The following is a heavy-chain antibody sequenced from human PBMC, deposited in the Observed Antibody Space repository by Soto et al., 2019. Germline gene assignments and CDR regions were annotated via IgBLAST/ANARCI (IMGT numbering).Heavy chain of an antibody. Sequence: EVQLLESGGGLVQPGGSLRLSCAASGFTFSSYAMSWVRQAPGKGLEWVSAISGSGGSTYYADSVKGRFTISRDNSKNALYLHMNSLRAEDTAVYYCAKMEGGSRAFDSWGQGTLVTVSS. D-gene: IGHD6-13*01. CDR1: GFTFSSYA. CDR3: AKMEGGSRAFDS. V-gene: IGHV3-23*01. CDR2: ISGSGGST. J-gene: IGHJ4*02.